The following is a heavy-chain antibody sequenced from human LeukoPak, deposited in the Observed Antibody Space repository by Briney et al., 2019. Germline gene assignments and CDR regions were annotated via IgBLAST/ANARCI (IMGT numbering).Heavy chain of an antibody. V-gene: IGHV4-34*01. CDR3: ASPYCSGGSCYANWFDP. J-gene: IGHJ5*02. D-gene: IGHD2-15*01. Sequence: TSETLSLTCAVYGGSFSGYYRSWIRQPPGKGLEWIGEINHSGSTNYNPSLKSRVTISVDTSKNQFSLKLSSVTAADTAVYYCASPYCSGGSCYANWFDPWGQGTLVTVSS. CDR1: GGSFSGYY. CDR2: INHSGST.